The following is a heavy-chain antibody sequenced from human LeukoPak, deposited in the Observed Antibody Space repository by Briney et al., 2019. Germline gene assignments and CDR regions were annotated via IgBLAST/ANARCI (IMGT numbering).Heavy chain of an antibody. V-gene: IGHV3-21*01. J-gene: IGHJ4*02. CDR1: GFTFSSYS. CDR3: ARQRVGATTDFDY. CDR2: ISSGSNYI. Sequence: GGSLRLSCAASGFTFSSYSMNWVRQAPGKGLEWVSSISSGSNYIYYADSVKGRFTISRDNAKNSLYLQMNSLRAEDTAVYHCARQRVGATTDFDYWGQGTLVTVSS. D-gene: IGHD1-26*01.